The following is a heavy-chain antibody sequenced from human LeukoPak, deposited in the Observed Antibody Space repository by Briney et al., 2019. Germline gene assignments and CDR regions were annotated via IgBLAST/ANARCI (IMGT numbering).Heavy chain of an antibody. CDR3: ARGRWADKFDP. Sequence: GASVKVSCKASGYTFTDYYMHWVRQAPGQGLEWMGSINPINGDTNFAQKFQGRVTMTRDTSINTAYMELNRLRYDDAAVYYCARGRWADKFDPWGQETLVTVSS. CDR1: GYTFTDYY. V-gene: IGHV1-2*02. D-gene: IGHD3-16*01. J-gene: IGHJ5*02. CDR2: INPINGDT.